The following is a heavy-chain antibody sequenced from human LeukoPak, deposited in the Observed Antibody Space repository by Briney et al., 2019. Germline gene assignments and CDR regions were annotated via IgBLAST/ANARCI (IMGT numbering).Heavy chain of an antibody. CDR1: GASISSSSYY. Sequence: SETLSLTCTVSGASISSSSYYWGWIRQPPGKGLEWIGSIYYSGSTYYNPSLKSRVTISEDTPKNQFSLKLSSVTAADTAVYYCARVSLFMGVGNWFDPWGQGTLVTVSS. V-gene: IGHV4-39*07. D-gene: IGHD1-26*01. J-gene: IGHJ5*02. CDR2: IYYSGST. CDR3: ARVSLFMGVGNWFDP.